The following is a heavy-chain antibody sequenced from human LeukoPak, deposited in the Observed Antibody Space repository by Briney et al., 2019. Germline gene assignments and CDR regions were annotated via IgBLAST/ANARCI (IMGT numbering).Heavy chain of an antibody. Sequence: SETLSLTCTVSGGSISSSSYYWGWIRQPPGKGLEWIGSIYYSGSTYYNPSLKSRVTISVDTSKNQFSLKLSSVTAADTAVYYCARRYSSGWRYYFDHWGQGTLVTVSS. CDR3: ARRYSSGWRYYFDH. J-gene: IGHJ4*02. D-gene: IGHD6-19*01. V-gene: IGHV4-39*01. CDR2: IYYSGST. CDR1: GGSISSSSYY.